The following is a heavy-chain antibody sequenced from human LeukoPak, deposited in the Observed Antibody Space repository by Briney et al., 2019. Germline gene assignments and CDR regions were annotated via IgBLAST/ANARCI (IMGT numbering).Heavy chain of an antibody. Sequence: PGGSLRLSCAASGFTFSTYAMNWVRQTPGKGLEWVSSITGRGDSTYLADSVKGRFTISRDNSKNTLYLQMNSLRAEDTAVYYCAKGYYDYVWGSYYFDYWGQGILVTVSS. CDR1: GFTFSTYA. V-gene: IGHV3-23*01. CDR2: ITGRGDST. CDR3: AKGYYDYVWGSYYFDY. J-gene: IGHJ4*02. D-gene: IGHD3-16*01.